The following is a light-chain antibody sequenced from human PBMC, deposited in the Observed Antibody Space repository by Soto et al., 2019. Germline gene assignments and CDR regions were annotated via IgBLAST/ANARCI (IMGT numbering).Light chain of an antibody. Sequence: DIQMTQSPSSLSASVGDRVTITFRAGQSILNYLSWYQLKPGKAPRLLMYGAASLQSGVPSRLSGSGSGTDLTLTISGLLTEDFETYYCQQNYRKTPTFGGGTKVDIK. J-gene: IGKJ4*01. CDR3: QQNYRKTPT. CDR1: QSILNY. CDR2: GAA. V-gene: IGKV1-39*01.